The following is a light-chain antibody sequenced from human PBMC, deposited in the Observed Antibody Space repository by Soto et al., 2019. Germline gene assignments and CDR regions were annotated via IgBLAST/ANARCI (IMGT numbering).Light chain of an antibody. J-gene: IGKJ2*01. V-gene: IGKV3D-15*01. CDR1: QSVYSN. CDR2: GAS. Sequence: IVMTQSPATLSVSPGERATLSCRASQSVYSNLAWYQQKPGQAPRLLIFGASTRATGIPARFSGSGSGTEFTLTISSLQSEDFAVYYCQQYNNWPFYTFGQGTKVDI. CDR3: QQYNNWPFYT.